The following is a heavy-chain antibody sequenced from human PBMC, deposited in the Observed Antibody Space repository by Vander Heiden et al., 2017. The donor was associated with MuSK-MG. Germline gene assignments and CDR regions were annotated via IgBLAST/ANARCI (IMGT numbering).Heavy chain of an antibody. J-gene: IGHJ5*02. CDR3: ARAKAARPVGWFDP. V-gene: IGHV3-30-3*01. CDR2: ISYDGSNK. CDR1: GFPFGSYA. Sequence: QVQPVESGGGVVQPGRSLRPSCAASGFPFGSYAMHWVRQAPGKGLGWVAVISYDGSNKYYADSVKGRFTISRDNSKNTLYLQMNSLRAEDTAVYYCARAKAARPVGWFDPWGQGTLVTVSS. D-gene: IGHD6-6*01.